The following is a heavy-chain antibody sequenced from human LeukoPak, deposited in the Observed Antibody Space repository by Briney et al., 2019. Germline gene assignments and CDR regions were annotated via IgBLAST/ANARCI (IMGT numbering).Heavy chain of an antibody. CDR1: GGSFSGYY. D-gene: IGHD3-10*01. Sequence: SETLSLTCAVYGGSFSGYYWSWIRQPPGKGLEWIGEINHSGSTNYNPSLKSRVTISVDTSKNQFSLKLSSVTAADTAVYYCASSYGSGSYYAFWGQGTLVTVSS. J-gene: IGHJ4*02. V-gene: IGHV4-34*01. CDR2: INHSGST. CDR3: ASSYGSGSYYAF.